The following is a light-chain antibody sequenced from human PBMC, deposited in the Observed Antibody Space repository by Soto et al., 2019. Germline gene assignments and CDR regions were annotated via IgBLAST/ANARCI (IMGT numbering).Light chain of an antibody. CDR2: LNSDGSH. CDR1: SGHSSYA. Sequence: LVLTQSPSASASLGASVKLTCTLSSGHSSYAIAWRQQQPEKGPRYLMKLNSDGSHSKGDGIPDRFSGSSSGAERYLTISSLQSEDEADYYCQTWGTGIRVFGGGTKLTVL. J-gene: IGLJ3*02. V-gene: IGLV4-69*01. CDR3: QTWGTGIRV.